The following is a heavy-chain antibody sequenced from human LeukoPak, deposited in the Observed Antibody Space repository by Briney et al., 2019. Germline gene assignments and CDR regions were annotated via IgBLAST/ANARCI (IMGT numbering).Heavy chain of an antibody. D-gene: IGHD3-22*01. CDR2: ISYDGSNK. CDR1: GYTFTGYY. J-gene: IGHJ4*02. CDR3: ARGLYDSSGYGDY. V-gene: IGHV3-30-3*01. Sequence: SCKASGYTFTGYYMHWVRQAPGKGLEWVAVISYDGSNKYYADSVKGRFTISRDNSKNTLYLQMNSLRAEDTAVYYCARGLYDSSGYGDYWGQGTLVTVSS.